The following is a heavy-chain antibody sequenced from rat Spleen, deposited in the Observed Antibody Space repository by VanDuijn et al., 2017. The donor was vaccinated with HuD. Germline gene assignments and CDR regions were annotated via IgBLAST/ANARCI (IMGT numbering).Heavy chain of an antibody. CDR1: GFTFSDYN. J-gene: IGHJ1*01. CDR2: IIYDGTRT. V-gene: IGHV5S10*01. Sequence: EVQLVESGGGLVQPGRSLKLSCAASGFTFSDYNMAWVRQAPKKGLEWVTTIIYDGTRTHYRDSGKGRFTISRDNAKSTLYLQMDSLRSEDTATYYCARQDPYWYFDFWGPGTMVTVSS. CDR3: ARQDPYWYFDF.